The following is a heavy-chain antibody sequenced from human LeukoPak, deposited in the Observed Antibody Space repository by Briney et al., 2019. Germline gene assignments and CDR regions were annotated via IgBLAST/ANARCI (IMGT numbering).Heavy chain of an antibody. CDR2: IYYSGST. V-gene: IGHV4-39*01. Sequence: SETLSLTCTVSGGSISSSSYYWGWIRQPPGKGLEWIGSIYYSGSTYYNPSLKSRVTISGDTSKNQFSLNLSSVTAADTAVYYCARDSSAWGYFDYWGQGALVTVSS. D-gene: IGHD6-19*01. CDR3: ARDSSAWGYFDY. J-gene: IGHJ4*02. CDR1: GGSISSSSYY.